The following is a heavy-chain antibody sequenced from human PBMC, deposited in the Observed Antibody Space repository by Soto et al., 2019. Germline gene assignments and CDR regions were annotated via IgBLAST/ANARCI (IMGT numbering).Heavy chain of an antibody. CDR2: ISESGTTI. J-gene: IGHJ4*02. Sequence: QVHLVESGGGLVKPGGSLRLSCAASGFAFSAYYMSWIRQAPGKGLEWLSYISESGTTIYYEDSVKGRFTISRDNAKKSLYLQMNSVRAEDTAVYYCTRSDYDTSGYTDYWGQGTLVTVSS. CDR3: TRSDYDTSGYTDY. V-gene: IGHV3-11*01. CDR1: GFAFSAYY. D-gene: IGHD3-22*01.